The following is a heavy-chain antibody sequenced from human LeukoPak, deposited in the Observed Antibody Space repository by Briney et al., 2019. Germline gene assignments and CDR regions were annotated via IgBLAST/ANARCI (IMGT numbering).Heavy chain of an antibody. CDR3: ARQYVGGGAYYFDY. J-gene: IGHJ4*02. V-gene: IGHV4-4*09. Sequence: SETLSLTCTVSGGSISSYYWSWIRQPPGKGLEWIGYICTSGSTNYNPSLKSRVTISVDTSKNQFSLKLSSVTAADTAVYYCARQYVGGGAYYFDYWGQGTLVTVSS. D-gene: IGHD3-16*01. CDR2: ICTSGST. CDR1: GGSISSYY.